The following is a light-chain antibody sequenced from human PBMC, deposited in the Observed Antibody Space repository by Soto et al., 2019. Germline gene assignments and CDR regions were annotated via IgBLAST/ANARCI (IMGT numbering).Light chain of an antibody. V-gene: IGKV3-15*01. CDR3: QQYDNWPPLT. J-gene: IGKJ4*01. CDR1: QSISNN. CDR2: GAS. Sequence: EIVMTQSPATLSVSPGERATLSCRASQSISNNLAWYQQKPGQAPRLLIYGASTRATGIPARFSGSGPGTEFTLTISSLQSEDFAVYSCQQYDNWPPLTFGGGTKGDIK.